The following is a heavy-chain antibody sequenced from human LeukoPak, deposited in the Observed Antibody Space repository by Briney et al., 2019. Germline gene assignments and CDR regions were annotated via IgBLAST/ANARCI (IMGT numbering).Heavy chain of an antibody. CDR3: ASGGSSSWDYYYYMDV. Sequence: GASVNVSCKASGYTFTSYGISWVRQVPGQGLEWMGWISAYNGNTNYAQKLQGRVTVTTDTSTSTAYMELRSLRSDDTAVYYCASGGSSSWDYYYYMDVWGKGTTVTVSS. J-gene: IGHJ6*03. CDR1: GYTFTSYG. D-gene: IGHD6-13*01. V-gene: IGHV1-18*01. CDR2: ISAYNGNT.